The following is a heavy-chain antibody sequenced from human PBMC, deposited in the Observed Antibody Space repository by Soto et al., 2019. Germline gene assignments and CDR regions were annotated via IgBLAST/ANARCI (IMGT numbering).Heavy chain of an antibody. D-gene: IGHD3-16*01. J-gene: IGHJ3*02. CDR1: GFSLSSRGVG. V-gene: IGHV2-5*01. CDR3: AHYLSGYYYVWGSSCAFDI. Sequence: QITLKESGPTLVKPTQTLTLTCTFSGFSLSSRGVGVGWVRQPPGKALEWLALIMWNDDNHYSPSLKSRLTITNDTSKIQLVLTMTNMDPVNTATFYPAHYLSGYYYVWGSSCAFDIWGQGTMVTVSS. CDR2: IMWNDDN.